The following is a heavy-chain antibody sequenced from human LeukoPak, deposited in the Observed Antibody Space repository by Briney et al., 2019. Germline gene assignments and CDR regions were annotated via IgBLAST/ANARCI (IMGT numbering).Heavy chain of an antibody. J-gene: IGHJ4*02. Sequence: GGSLRLSCAASGFTFSSYGMHWVREAPGKGLEGVAFIRYDGSNKYYAASVKGRFTISRDNSKNTLYLQMNSLRAEDTAVYYCAKETYYYDSSGYYSYYFDYWGQGTLVTVSS. D-gene: IGHD3-22*01. CDR1: GFTFSSYG. CDR2: IRYDGSNK. V-gene: IGHV3-30*02. CDR3: AKETYYYDSSGYYSYYFDY.